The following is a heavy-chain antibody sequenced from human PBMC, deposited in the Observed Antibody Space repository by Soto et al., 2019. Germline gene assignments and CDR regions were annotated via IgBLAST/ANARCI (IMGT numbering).Heavy chain of an antibody. Sequence: GESLKISCKGSGYSVTSYWISWVRQMPGKGLEWMGRIDPSDSYTNYSPSFQGHVTISADKSISTAYLQWSSLKASDTAMYYCARLAMATRRGYYGMDVWGQGTTVTVSS. J-gene: IGHJ6*02. CDR1: GYSVTSYW. V-gene: IGHV5-10-1*01. D-gene: IGHD5-12*01. CDR2: IDPSDSYT. CDR3: ARLAMATRRGYYGMDV.